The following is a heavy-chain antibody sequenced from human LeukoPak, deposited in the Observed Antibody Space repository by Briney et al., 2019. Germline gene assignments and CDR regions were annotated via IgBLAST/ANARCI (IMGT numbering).Heavy chain of an antibody. D-gene: IGHD3-16*01. CDR1: GYTFTSSD. V-gene: IGHV1-8*01. CDR2: MDPNSGNT. Sequence: ASVKVSCKASGYTFTSSDINWVRQATGQGLEWMGWMDPNSGNTGYAQKFQGRVTMIRSTSMSTAYMELSSLRSEDTAVYYCARRIGGNYYFDYWGQGTLVTVSS. J-gene: IGHJ4*02. CDR3: ARRIGGNYYFDY.